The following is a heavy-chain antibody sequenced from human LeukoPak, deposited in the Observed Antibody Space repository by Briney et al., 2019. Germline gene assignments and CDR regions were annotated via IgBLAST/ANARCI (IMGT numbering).Heavy chain of an antibody. Sequence: GGSLRLSCAASGFTFSSYGMHWVRQAPGKGLEWVTFIRYDGSDKYYADSVKGRFTISRDNSKNTLYLQMNSLRAEDTAVYYCARDSEHYYGLGNYYKYYYYMDVWGKGTTVTISS. D-gene: IGHD3-10*01. CDR2: IRYDGSDK. V-gene: IGHV3-30*02. J-gene: IGHJ6*03. CDR1: GFTFSSYG. CDR3: ARDSEHYYGLGNYYKYYYYMDV.